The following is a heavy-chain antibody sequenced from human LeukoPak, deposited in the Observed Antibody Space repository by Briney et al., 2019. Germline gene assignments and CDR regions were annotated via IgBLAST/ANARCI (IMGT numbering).Heavy chain of an antibody. CDR1: GGSFSGYY. V-gene: IGHV4-34*01. Sequence: SETLSLTCAVYGGSFSGYYWSWIRQPPGKGLEWIGEINHSGSTNYNPSLKSRVTISVGTSKNQFSLKLSSVTAADTAVYYCARLAGAYYYYYYMDVWGKGTTVTVSS. J-gene: IGHJ6*03. D-gene: IGHD6-19*01. CDR3: ARLAGAYYYYYYMDV. CDR2: INHSGST.